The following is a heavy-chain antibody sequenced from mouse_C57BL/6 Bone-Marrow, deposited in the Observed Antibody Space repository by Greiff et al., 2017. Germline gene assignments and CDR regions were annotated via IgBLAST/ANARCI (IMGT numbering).Heavy chain of an antibody. CDR2: IDPSDSYT. V-gene: IGHV1-69*01. CDR1: GYTFTSYW. J-gene: IGHJ1*03. Sequence: VQLQQSGAELVMPGASVKLSCKASGYTFTSYWMHWVKQRPGQGLEWIGEIDPSDSYTNYNQKFKGKSTLTVDKSSSTAYMQLSSLTSEDSAVYYCARRLPCWYLDVWGTGTTVTVSS. D-gene: IGHD2-2*01. CDR3: ARRLPCWYLDV.